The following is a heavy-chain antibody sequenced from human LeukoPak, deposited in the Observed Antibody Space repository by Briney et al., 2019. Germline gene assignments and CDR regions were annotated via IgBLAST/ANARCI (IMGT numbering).Heavy chain of an antibody. CDR3: ARDLGPPFFVVVPANELNDAFDI. Sequence: PSETLSLTCTVSGYSISSGYYWGWIRQPPGKGLEWIGSIYHSGSTDYNPSLKSRVTMSVDTSKNQFSLKLSSVTAADTAVYYCARDLGPPFFVVVPANELNDAFDIWGQGTMVTVSS. J-gene: IGHJ3*02. D-gene: IGHD2-2*01. CDR2: IYHSGST. V-gene: IGHV4-38-2*02. CDR1: GYSISSGYY.